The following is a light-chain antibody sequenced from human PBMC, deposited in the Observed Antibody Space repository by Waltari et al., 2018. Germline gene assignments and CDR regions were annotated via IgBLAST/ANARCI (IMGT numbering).Light chain of an antibody. V-gene: IGLV2-11*01. CDR3: CSYANSKWV. J-gene: IGLJ3*02. Sequence: QSVLTQPRSVSGSPGQSVAISCTGTSRDVGGYDYVSWYQQSPGKAPKVMIYGVYKRPSGVPDRFSGSKSGNTASLSISGLQAEDEADYYCCSYANSKWVFGGGTKLTVL. CDR1: SRDVGGYDY. CDR2: GVY.